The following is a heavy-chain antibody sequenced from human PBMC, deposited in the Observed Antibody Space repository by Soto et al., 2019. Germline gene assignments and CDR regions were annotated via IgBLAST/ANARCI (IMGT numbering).Heavy chain of an antibody. V-gene: IGHV1-2*02. Sequence: ASVKVSCKTSGYTFTAYYIHWVRQAPGQGLEWMGWINPNSGGINYAQKFQGRVAMTRDTSMRTGYMELSSLRSDDTAVYYCARDRHRDPLGYYVDYWGQGTRVTVSS. J-gene: IGHJ4*02. CDR3: ARDRHRDPLGYYVDY. CDR2: INPNSGGI. CDR1: GYTFTAYY.